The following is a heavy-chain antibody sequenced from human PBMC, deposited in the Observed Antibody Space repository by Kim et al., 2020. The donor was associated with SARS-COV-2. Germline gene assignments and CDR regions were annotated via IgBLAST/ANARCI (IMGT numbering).Heavy chain of an antibody. V-gene: IGHV3-43*01. CDR1: GFTFDDYT. D-gene: IGHD5-12*01. Sequence: GGYLRLSCAASGFTFDDYTMHWVRQAPGKGLEWVSLISWDGGSTYYADSVKGRFTISRDNSKNSLYLQMNSLRTEDTALYYCAKDTEMATISFGFDYWGQGTLVTVSS. CDR2: ISWDGGST. J-gene: IGHJ4*02. CDR3: AKDTEMATISFGFDY.